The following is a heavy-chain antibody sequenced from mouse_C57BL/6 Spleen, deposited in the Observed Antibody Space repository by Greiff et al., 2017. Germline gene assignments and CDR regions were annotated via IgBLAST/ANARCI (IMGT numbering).Heavy chain of an antibody. CDR1: GYTFTSYW. CDR2: IYPSDSET. V-gene: IGHV1-61*01. J-gene: IGHJ4*01. Sequence: VQLQQPGAELVRPGSSVKLSCKASGYTFTSYWMDWVKQRPGQGLEWIGNIYPSDSETHYNQKFTDNSTLTVDKSSSTAYMHLSSLTSEDSAVYYCARSFYYYAVDYWGQGTSVTVSS. CDR3: ARSFYYYAVDY.